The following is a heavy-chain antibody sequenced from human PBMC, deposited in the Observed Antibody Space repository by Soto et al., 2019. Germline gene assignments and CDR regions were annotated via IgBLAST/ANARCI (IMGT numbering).Heavy chain of an antibody. CDR1: VFTFTRYS. CDR3: ARESEDLTSNFDY. Sequence: GGCLRRSCAGSVFTFTRYSMNWVRQAPGKGLEWVSSISSTTNYIYYADSMKGRFTVSRDNAKNSVYLEMNSLSAEDTAVYYCARESEDLTSNFDYWGQGTLVTVSS. J-gene: IGHJ4*02. CDR2: ISSTTNYI. V-gene: IGHV3-21*01.